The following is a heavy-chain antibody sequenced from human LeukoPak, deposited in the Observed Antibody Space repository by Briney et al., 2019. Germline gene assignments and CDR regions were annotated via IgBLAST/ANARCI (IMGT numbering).Heavy chain of an antibody. CDR3: ARAGRKGYAFDI. J-gene: IGHJ3*02. CDR2: IYSGGST. V-gene: IGHV3-66*02. CDR1: GFTFSSYS. Sequence: GSLRLSCAASGFTFSSYSMNWVRQAPGKGLEWVSVIYSGGSTYYADSVKGRFTISRDNSKNTLYLQMNSLRAEDTAVYYCARAGRKGYAFDIWGQGTMVTVSS.